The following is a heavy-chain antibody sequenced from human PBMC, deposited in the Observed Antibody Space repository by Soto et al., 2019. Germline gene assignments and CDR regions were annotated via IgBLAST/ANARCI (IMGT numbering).Heavy chain of an antibody. CDR3: TTPCSTRDYYYYYMDV. J-gene: IGHJ6*03. D-gene: IGHD2-2*01. CDR1: GFTFSNAW. CDR2: IKSKTDGGTT. V-gene: IGHV3-15*01. Sequence: GGSLRLSCAASGFTFSNAWMSWVRQAPGKGLEWVGRIKSKTDGGTTDYAAPVKGRFTISRDDSKNTLYLQMNSLKTEDTAVYYCTTPCSTRDYYYYYMDVWGKGTTVTVSS.